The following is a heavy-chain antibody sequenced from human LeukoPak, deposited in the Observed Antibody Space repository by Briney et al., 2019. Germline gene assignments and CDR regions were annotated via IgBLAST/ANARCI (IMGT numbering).Heavy chain of an antibody. CDR1: GGSITSDY. Sequence: SDALSLTCTVSGGSITSDYWSWIRQPAGKGLEWIGRIFTSGSASYNPSLKSRVTMSLDTSKNQFSLKLSSVTAADTAVYFCSRGGANDLWGQGTLVTVSS. J-gene: IGHJ5*02. D-gene: IGHD4/OR15-4a*01. CDR3: SRGGANDL. CDR2: IFTSGSA. V-gene: IGHV4-4*07.